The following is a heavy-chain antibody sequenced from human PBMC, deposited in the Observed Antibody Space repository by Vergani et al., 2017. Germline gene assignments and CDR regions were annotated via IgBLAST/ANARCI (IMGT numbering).Heavy chain of an antibody. CDR2: INHSGST. CDR1: GGSLSGYY. V-gene: IGHV4-34*01. J-gene: IGHJ6*03. Sequence: QVQLQQWGAGLLKPPETLSLTCAVYGGSLSGYYWSWIRQPPGKGLEWIGEINHSGSTNYNPPLKSRVTISVNTSKNQFSLKLSSVTAADTAVYYCAGARGAKYYYYYMDVWGKGTTVTVSS. D-gene: IGHD3-10*01. CDR3: AGARGAKYYYYYMDV.